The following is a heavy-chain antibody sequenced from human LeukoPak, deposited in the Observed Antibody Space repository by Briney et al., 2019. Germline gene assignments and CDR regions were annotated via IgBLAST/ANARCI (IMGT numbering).Heavy chain of an antibody. CDR3: AKDSSGYYYFWMAGGGFDP. Sequence: GGSLRLSCAASGFTLSTYGMHWVRQAPGKGLEWVAMISYDGNSKQYADLVKGRFTISRDNSKNTLYLQMNSLRAEDTAVYYCAKDSSGYYYFWMAGGGFDPWGQGTLVTVSS. D-gene: IGHD3-22*01. CDR1: GFTLSTYG. CDR2: ISYDGNSK. J-gene: IGHJ5*02. V-gene: IGHV3-30*18.